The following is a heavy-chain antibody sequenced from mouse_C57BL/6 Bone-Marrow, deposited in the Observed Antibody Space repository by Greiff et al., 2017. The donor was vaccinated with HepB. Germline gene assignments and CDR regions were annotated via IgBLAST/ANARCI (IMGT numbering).Heavy chain of an antibody. V-gene: IGHV5-4*03. D-gene: IGHD2-4*01. CDR2: ISDGGSYT. Sequence: EVKLVESGGGLVKPGGSLKLSCAASGFTFSSYDMSWVRQTPEKRLEWVATISDGGSYTYYPDNVKGRFTISRDNANNNLYLQMSQLKSEDTAMYYCAVGCPLYYDYDWYFDVWGKGTTVTVSS. CDR3: AVGCPLYYDYDWYFDV. CDR1: GFTFSSYD. J-gene: IGHJ1*03.